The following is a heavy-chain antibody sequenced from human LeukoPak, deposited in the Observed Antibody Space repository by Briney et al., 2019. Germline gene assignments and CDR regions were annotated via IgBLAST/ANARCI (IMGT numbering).Heavy chain of an antibody. V-gene: IGHV4-39*01. Sequence: PSETLSLTCTVSGGSISSSSYYWGWIRQPPGKGLEWIGSIYYSGSTYYNPSLKSRVTISVDTSKNQFSLKLSSVTAADTAVYYCARVRIVGAKFVDYWGQGTLVTVSS. J-gene: IGHJ4*02. CDR1: GGSISSSSYY. D-gene: IGHD1-26*01. CDR2: IYYSGST. CDR3: ARVRIVGAKFVDY.